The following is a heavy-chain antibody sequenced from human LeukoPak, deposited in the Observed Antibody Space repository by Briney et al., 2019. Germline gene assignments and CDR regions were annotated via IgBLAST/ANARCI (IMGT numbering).Heavy chain of an antibody. CDR2: INPNSGGI. J-gene: IGHJ5*02. Sequence: ASVKVSCKASGYTFTGYYMHWVRQAPGQGLEWMGRINPNSGGINYAQKFQGRVTMTRDTSISTAYMELSRLRSDDTAVYYCARGTGTAMVTRWWFDHWGQGTLVTVSS. CDR1: GYTFTGYY. CDR3: ARGTGTAMVTRWWFDH. D-gene: IGHD5-18*01. V-gene: IGHV1-2*06.